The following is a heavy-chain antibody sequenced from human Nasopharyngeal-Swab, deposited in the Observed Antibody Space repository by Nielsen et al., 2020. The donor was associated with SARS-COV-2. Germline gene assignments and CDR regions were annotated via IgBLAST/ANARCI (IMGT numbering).Heavy chain of an antibody. D-gene: IGHD4-11*01. Sequence: GGSLRLSCAASGFNVSNHYMTWVRQAPGKGLEWVSIIYSSGSIYHADSVKGRFIISRDTSKNTLSLRMNSLRVEDTAVYYCASAVTGPLYWGQGTLVTVSS. CDR2: IYSSGSI. V-gene: IGHV3-53*01. J-gene: IGHJ1*01. CDR1: GFNVSNHY. CDR3: ASAVTGPLY.